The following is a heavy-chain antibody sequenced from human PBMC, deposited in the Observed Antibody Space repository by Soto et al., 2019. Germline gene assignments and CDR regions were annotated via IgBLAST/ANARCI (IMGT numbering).Heavy chain of an antibody. CDR3: ARDRKNFWSGYYIEFDY. Sequence: ASVKVSCKASGYTFTSYGISWVRQAPGQGLEWMGWISAYNGNTNYAQKLQGRVTMTTDTSTSTAYMELRSLRSDDTAVYYCARDRKNFWSGYYIEFDYWGQGTLVTVSS. V-gene: IGHV1-18*01. CDR2: ISAYNGNT. CDR1: GYTFTSYG. J-gene: IGHJ4*02. D-gene: IGHD3-3*01.